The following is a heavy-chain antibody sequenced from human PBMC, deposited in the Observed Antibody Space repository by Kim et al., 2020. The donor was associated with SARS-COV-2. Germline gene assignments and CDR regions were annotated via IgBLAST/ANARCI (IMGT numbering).Heavy chain of an antibody. CDR2: ISYNDGYI. V-gene: IGHV3-21*01. CDR3: ARDPHPTGDPAIDY. J-gene: IGHJ4*02. D-gene: IGHD7-27*01. CDR1: GFIFSRSG. Sequence: GGSLRLSCAGSGFIFSRSGMNWVRQAPGKGLEWVSSISYNDGYIYYADSVKGRFTISRDNAKNSLYLQMSSLRVEDTAVYFCARDPHPTGDPAIDYWGQGTLVTVSS.